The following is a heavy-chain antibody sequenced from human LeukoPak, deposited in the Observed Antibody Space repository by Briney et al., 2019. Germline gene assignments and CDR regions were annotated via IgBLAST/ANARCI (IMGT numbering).Heavy chain of an antibody. CDR2: ISSGSDTI. J-gene: IGHJ6*03. Sequence: PGGSLRLSCVASGLSFNSNVVNWVRQAPGKGLEWISFISSGSDTIYYADSVRGRITISRDNDKNSLSLQMNSLRAEDTAVYYCARAYDPSGSHYYYYMDVWGKGTTVTVSS. D-gene: IGHD3-22*01. CDR1: GLSFNSNV. CDR3: ARAYDPSGSHYYYYMDV. V-gene: IGHV3-48*01.